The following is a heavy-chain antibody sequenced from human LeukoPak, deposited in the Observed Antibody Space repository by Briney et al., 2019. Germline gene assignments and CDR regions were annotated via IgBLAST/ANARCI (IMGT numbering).Heavy chain of an antibody. CDR2: INPNSGGT. V-gene: IGHV1-2*04. CDR1: GYTFTGYY. CDR3: ARGHDNSNHYYYYYGMDV. J-gene: IGHJ6*02. Sequence: ASVKVSCKASGYTFTGYYMHWVRQAPGQGLEWMGWINPNSGGTNYAQKFQGWVTMTRDTSISTAHMELSRLRSDDTAVYYCARGHDNSNHYYYYYGMDVWGQGTTVTVSS. D-gene: IGHD4-11*01.